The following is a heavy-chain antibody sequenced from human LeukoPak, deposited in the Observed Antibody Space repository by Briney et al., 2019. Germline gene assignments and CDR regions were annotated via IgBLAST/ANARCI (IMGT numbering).Heavy chain of an antibody. V-gene: IGHV4-4*07. J-gene: IGHJ4*02. CDR2: IYSGGST. CDR1: GASLKNYY. D-gene: IGHD4-17*01. CDR3: AREGRYGDYEGY. Sequence: SETLSLTCTVSGASLKNYYWSWIRQPAGKGLEWIGRIYSGGSTNYNPSLKSRVTTSVDTSKNQFSLRLSSLTVADTAVYYCAREGRYGDYEGYWGQGTLVTVSS.